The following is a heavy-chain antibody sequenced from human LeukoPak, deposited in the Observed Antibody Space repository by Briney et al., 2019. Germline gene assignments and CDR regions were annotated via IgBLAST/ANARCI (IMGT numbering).Heavy chain of an antibody. CDR2: IIQDSSAT. Sequence: SGGSLRLSCAASGITFRNYWMHWVRQAPGKGLEWVSHIIQDSSATFYADSVKGRFTISRDNAKDTLYLKMNSLRAEDTAVYYCATDDYRGLGYWGQGTLVTVSS. J-gene: IGHJ4*02. V-gene: IGHV3-74*01. CDR1: GITFRNYW. CDR3: ATDDYRGLGY. D-gene: IGHD4-11*01.